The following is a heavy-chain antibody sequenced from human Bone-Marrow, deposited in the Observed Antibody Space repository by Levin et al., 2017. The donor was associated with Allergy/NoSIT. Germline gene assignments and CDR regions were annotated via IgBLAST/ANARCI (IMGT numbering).Heavy chain of an antibody. CDR2: IYHTGST. V-gene: IGHV4-30-2*01. J-gene: IGHJ5*01. Sequence: SETLSLTCAVSGVSISSGDFSWSRLRPPPGKGLEWFGSIYHTGSTHSNPPLKSRANLSVERSKNQFSLKLRAVTAADPAIAYSARAAATPVSGFGSWGQGTLVTVSS. CDR1: GVSISSGDFS. CDR3: ARAAATPVSGFGS.